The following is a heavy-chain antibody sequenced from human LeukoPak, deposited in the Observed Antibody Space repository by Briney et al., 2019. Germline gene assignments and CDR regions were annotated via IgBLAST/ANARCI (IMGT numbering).Heavy chain of an antibody. J-gene: IGHJ3*02. CDR2: ISGSGGST. CDR1: GFTFSSYA. V-gene: IGHV3-23*01. CDR3: AKVLWFGELSLDAFDI. D-gene: IGHD3-10*01. Sequence: GGSLRLSCAASGFTFSSYAMSWVRQAPGKGLEWVSAISGSGGSTYYADSVKSRFTISRDNSKNTLYLQMNSLRAEDTAVYYCAKVLWFGELSLDAFDIWGQGTMVTVSS.